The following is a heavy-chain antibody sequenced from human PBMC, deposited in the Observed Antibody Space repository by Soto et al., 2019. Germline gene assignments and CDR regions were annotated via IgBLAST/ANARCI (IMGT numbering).Heavy chain of an antibody. D-gene: IGHD5-12*01. Sequence: PTLVNPTETLTLTCTVSGFSLSNARMGVSWIRQPPGKALEWLAHIFSNDEKSYSTSLKSRLTISKDTSKSQVVLTMTNMDPVDTATYYCAPQRWLQYHLDYWGQGTLVTVSS. V-gene: IGHV2-26*01. CDR1: GFSLSNARMG. J-gene: IGHJ4*02. CDR3: APQRWLQYHLDY. CDR2: IFSNDEK.